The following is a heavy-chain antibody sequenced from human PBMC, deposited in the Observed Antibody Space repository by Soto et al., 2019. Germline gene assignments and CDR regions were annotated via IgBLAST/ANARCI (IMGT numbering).Heavy chain of an antibody. D-gene: IGHD3-3*01. V-gene: IGHV4-59*01. CDR3: VGGISEWGRIDF. CDR1: GGSFRGYH. CDR2: IYYSGST. J-gene: IGHJ4*02. Sequence: PSETLSLTCAVYGGSFRGYHWSWIRQRPGKGLEWIGYIYYSGSTNYNPSLKSRVTISGDTSKNQFSLKLRSVTAADTAVYYCVGGISEWGRIDFWGQGTMLTVSS.